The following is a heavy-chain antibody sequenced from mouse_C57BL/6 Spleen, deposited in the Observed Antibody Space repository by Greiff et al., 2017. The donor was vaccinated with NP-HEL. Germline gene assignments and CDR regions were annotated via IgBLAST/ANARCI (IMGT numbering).Heavy chain of an antibody. D-gene: IGHD1-1*01. V-gene: IGHV1-59*01. CDR2: IDPSDSYT. CDR1: GYTFTSYW. J-gene: IGHJ2*01. CDR3: ARWLTTVGGY. Sequence: QVQLKQPGAELVRPGTSVKLSCKASGYTFTSYWMHWVKQRPGQGLEWIGVIDPSDSYTNYNQKFKGKATLTVDTSSSTAYMQLSSLTSEDSAVYYCARWLTTVGGYWGQGTTLTVSS.